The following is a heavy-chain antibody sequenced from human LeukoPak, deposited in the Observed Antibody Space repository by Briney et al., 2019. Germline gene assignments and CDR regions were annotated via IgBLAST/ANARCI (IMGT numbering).Heavy chain of an antibody. CDR1: GFTFSNCG. CDR3: AKDFYVGPVLARYVDY. J-gene: IGHJ4*02. D-gene: IGHD2-8*02. Sequence: GGSLRLSCAASGFTFSNCGMHWVRQAPGKGLEWVAVIWYDGSYKYYADSAKGRFTISRDNSKNTLYLQMNSLRAEDTAVYYCAKDFYVGPVLARYVDYWGQGTLVTVSS. V-gene: IGHV3-33*06. CDR2: IWYDGSYK.